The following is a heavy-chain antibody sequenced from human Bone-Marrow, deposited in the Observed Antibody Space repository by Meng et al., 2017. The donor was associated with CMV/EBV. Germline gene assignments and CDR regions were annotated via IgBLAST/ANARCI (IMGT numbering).Heavy chain of an antibody. J-gene: IGHJ6*04. CDR2: IIPILGIA. Sequence: SVKVSCKASGGTFSSYTISWVRQAPGQGLEWMGRIIPILGIANYAQKFQGRVTITADKSTSTAYMELSSLRSEDTAVYYCATYYYGSGSYNYYYYYGMDVWGKGTTVTVSS. V-gene: IGHV1-69*02. D-gene: IGHD3-10*01. CDR1: GGTFSSYT. CDR3: ATYYYGSGSYNYYYYYGMDV.